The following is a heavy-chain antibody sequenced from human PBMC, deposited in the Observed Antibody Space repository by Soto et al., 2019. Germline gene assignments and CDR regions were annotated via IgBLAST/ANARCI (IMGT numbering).Heavy chain of an antibody. CDR3: VRGIDFIEAFDY. CDR1: GYTFTSYG. CDR2: ISAYNGNT. J-gene: IGHJ4*02. D-gene: IGHD3-9*01. Sequence: ASVKVSCKASGYTFTSYGISWVRQAPGQGLEWMGWISAYNGNTNYTQKLQGRVTMTTDTSTSTAYMELRSLRSDDTAVYYCVRGIDFIEAFDYWGQGTLVTVSS. V-gene: IGHV1-18*01.